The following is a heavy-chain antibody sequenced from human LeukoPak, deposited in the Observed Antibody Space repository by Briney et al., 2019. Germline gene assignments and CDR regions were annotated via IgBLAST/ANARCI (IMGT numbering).Heavy chain of an antibody. J-gene: IGHJ4*02. D-gene: IGHD5-12*01. CDR3: AGQWLRLGPIDY. CDR1: GFTFSNYW. V-gene: IGHV3-23*01. CDR2: ISGNGDNT. Sequence: GGSLRLSCAASGFTFSNYWMHWVRQAPGKGLEWLSSISGNGDNTYYADSVKGRFTISRDNSKDTLYLQMNSLRVDDTAVYYCAGQWLRLGPIDYWGQGTLVSVSS.